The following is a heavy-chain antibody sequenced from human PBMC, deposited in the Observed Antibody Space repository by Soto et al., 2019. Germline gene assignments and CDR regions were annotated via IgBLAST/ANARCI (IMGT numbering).Heavy chain of an antibody. Sequence: QVQLVESGGGMVQPGTSLRLSCVGSGFTFRSYVIHWDRQAPGKGLEWVALTSYDGSNTYYDDSVKGRFTISRDNSRNTGDLQMGRLRPEDTALYYCARWGTTGGLDVWGQGTLVSVSS. CDR2: TSYDGSNT. D-gene: IGHD3-16*01. CDR3: ARWGTTGGLDV. V-gene: IGHV3-33*05. CDR1: GFTFRSYV. J-gene: IGHJ4*02.